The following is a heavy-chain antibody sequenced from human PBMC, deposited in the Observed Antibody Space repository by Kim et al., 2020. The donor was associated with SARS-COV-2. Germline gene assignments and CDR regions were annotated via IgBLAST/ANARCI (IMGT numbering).Heavy chain of an antibody. J-gene: IGHJ5*02. V-gene: IGHV1-69*01. D-gene: IGHD1-26*01. CDR3: AREGAGGHLNWFDP. Sequence: EQKCQGRVTSTADESTSTAYMELSSLRSEDTAVYYCAREGAGGHLNWFDPWGQGTLVTVSS.